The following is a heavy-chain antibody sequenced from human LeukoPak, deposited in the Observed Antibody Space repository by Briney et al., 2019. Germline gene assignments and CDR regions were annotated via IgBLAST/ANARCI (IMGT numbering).Heavy chain of an antibody. CDR2: INPNSGDT. CDR3: ARVDGSGSVDWGNIDY. D-gene: IGHD3-10*01. Sequence: ASVKVSCKASGYTFTGYYMHWVRQVPGQGLEWMGWINPNSGDTNYAQNFQGRVTMTRDTSISTAYMELSRLRSDDTAVYYCARVDGSGSVDWGNIDYWGQGTLVTVSS. J-gene: IGHJ4*02. V-gene: IGHV1-2*02. CDR1: GYTFTGYY.